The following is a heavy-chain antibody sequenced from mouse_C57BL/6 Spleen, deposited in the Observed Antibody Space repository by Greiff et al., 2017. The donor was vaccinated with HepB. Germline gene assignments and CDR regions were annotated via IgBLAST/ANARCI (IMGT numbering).Heavy chain of an antibody. CDR1: GYTFTDYY. J-gene: IGHJ2*01. D-gene: IGHD2-1*01. CDR3: ARGYYGNSYFDY. CDR2: INPYNGGT. Sequence: VQLQQSGPVLVKPGASVKMSRKASGYTFTDYYMNWVKQSHGKSLEWIGVINPYNGGTSYNQKFKGKATLTVDKSSSTAYMELNSLTSEDSAVYYCARGYYGNSYFDYWGQGTTLTVSS. V-gene: IGHV1-19*01.